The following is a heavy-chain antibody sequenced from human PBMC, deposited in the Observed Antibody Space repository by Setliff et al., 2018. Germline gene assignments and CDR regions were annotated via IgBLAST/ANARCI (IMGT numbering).Heavy chain of an antibody. CDR2: INGDGSIT. Sequence: PGGSLRLSCAASGFTFSRYWMYWVRQVPGKGLVWVSRINGDGSITNYADSVRGRFTISRDNAKNTLYLQVVSLRGEDTGVYFCAALDWGENFYNVDVWGKGTTVTVSS. CDR3: AALDWGENFYNVDV. CDR1: GFTFSRYW. V-gene: IGHV3-74*01. J-gene: IGHJ6*03. D-gene: IGHD7-27*01.